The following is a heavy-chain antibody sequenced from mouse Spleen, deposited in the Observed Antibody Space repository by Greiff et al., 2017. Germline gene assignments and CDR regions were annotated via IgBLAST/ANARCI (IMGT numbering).Heavy chain of an antibody. J-gene: IGHJ1*01. V-gene: IGHV1-55*01. CDR2: IYPGSGST. D-gene: IGHD1-1*01. CDR1: GYTFTSYW. CDR3: ARGEDYYGSSYWYFDV. Sequence: QVQLQQPGAELVKPGASVKMSCKASGYTFTSYWITWVKQRPGQGLEWIGAIYPGSGSTNYNEKFKSKATLTVDTSSSTAYMQLSSLTSEDSAVYYCARGEDYYGSSYWYFDVWGAGTTVTVSS.